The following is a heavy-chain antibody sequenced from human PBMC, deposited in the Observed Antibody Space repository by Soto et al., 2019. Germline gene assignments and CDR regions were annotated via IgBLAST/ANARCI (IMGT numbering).Heavy chain of an antibody. CDR2: ISTYNGNT. CDR3: AREWGRYDSSGSCDY. J-gene: IGHJ4*02. D-gene: IGHD3-22*01. V-gene: IGHV1-18*01. CDR1: GYTFTTYG. Sequence: HLVQSGAEVKKPGASVKVSCKASGYTFTTYGFSWVRQAPGQGLEWMGWISTYNGNTNYAQKFQGRVTMTTDTPTRTAYMELRSLRSDDTAVYYCAREWGRYDSSGSCDYWGQGTLVTVSS.